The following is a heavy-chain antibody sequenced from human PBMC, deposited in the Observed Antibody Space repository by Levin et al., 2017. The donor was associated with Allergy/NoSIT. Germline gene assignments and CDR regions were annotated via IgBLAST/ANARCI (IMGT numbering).Heavy chain of an antibody. CDR1: GYTFTSYA. CDR2: INTNTGNP. J-gene: IGHJ6*03. D-gene: IGHD4-17*01. Sequence: ASVKVSCKASGYTFTSYAMNWVRQAPGQGLEWMGWINTNTGNPTYAQGFTGRFVFSLDTSVSTAYLQISSLKAEDTAVYYCARVSYGDPRSTFYMDVWGKGTTVTVSS. CDR3: ARVSYGDPRSTFYMDV. V-gene: IGHV7-4-1*02.